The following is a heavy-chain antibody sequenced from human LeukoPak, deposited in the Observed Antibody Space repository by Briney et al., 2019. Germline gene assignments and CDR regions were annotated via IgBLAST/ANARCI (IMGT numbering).Heavy chain of an antibody. J-gene: IGHJ4*02. CDR2: INPSGGST. CDR3: ASNAVGAN. CDR1: GGTFSSYA. D-gene: IGHD1-26*01. Sequence: GASVKVSCKASGGTFSSYAISWVRQAPGQGLEWMGIINPSGGSTSYAQKFQGRVTMTRDMSTSTVYMELSSLRSEDTAVYYCASNAVGANWGQGTLVTVSS. V-gene: IGHV1-46*01.